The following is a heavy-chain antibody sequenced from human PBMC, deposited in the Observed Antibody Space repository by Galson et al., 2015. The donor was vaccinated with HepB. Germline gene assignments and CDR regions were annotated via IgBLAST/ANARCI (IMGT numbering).Heavy chain of an antibody. CDR3: ASSSGWYADYFDY. CDR1: GYTFTSYY. Sequence: SVKVSCKASGYTFTSYYMHWVRQAPGQGLEWMGIINPSGGSTSYAQKFQGRVTMTRDTSTSAVYMELSSLRSEDTAVYYCASSSGWYADYFDYWGQGTLVTVSS. CDR2: INPSGGST. D-gene: IGHD6-19*01. J-gene: IGHJ4*02. V-gene: IGHV1-46*01.